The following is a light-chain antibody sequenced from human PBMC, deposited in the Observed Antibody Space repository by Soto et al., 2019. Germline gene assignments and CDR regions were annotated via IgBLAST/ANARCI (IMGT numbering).Light chain of an antibody. V-gene: IGLV1-40*01. CDR3: QYAGFSLSVCV. Sequence: QSVLTQPPSVSGAPGQRVTISCTGSVSDIGAPYDVHWYQQLPGTAPKLLIYGQSNRPSGVPDRFSGSKSGTSASLAITGNQAEDEADYYFQYAGFSLSVCVVGGWTKLTVL. CDR1: VSDIGAPYD. J-gene: IGLJ2*01. CDR2: GQS.